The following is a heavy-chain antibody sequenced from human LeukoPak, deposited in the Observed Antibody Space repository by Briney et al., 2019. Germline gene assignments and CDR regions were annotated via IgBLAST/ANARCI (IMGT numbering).Heavy chain of an antibody. V-gene: IGHV1-2*02. CDR2: INPNSGGT. J-gene: IGHJ6*03. CDR3: ARGIVVVPAAPLGYYYYYYMDV. CDR1: GYTFTGYY. Sequence: GASVKVSCKASGYTFTGYYMHWVRQAPGQGLEWMGWINPNSGGTNYAQKFQGRVTMTRDTSISTAYMELSRLRSDDTAVYYCARGIVVVPAAPLGYYYYYYMDVWGKGTTVTVSS. D-gene: IGHD2-2*01.